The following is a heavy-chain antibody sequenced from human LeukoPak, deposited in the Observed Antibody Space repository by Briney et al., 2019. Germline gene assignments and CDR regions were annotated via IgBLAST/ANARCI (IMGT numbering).Heavy chain of an antibody. V-gene: IGHV4-34*01. CDR1: GGSFSGYY. CDR2: IKHSGGT. D-gene: IGHD3-3*01. Sequence: SETLSLTCAVYGGSFSGYYWSWIRQPPGKGLEWIGEIKHSGGTNYNPSLKSRVTISVDTSKNQFSLKLSSVTAADTAVYYCARGQTIFGVVPYYWGQGTLVTVSS. J-gene: IGHJ4*02. CDR3: ARGQTIFGVVPYY.